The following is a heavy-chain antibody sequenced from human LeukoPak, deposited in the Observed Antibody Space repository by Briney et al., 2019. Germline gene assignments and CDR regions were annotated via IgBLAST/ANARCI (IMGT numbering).Heavy chain of an antibody. Sequence: GGSLRLSCAASGFTFSSYEMNWVRQAPGKGLEWVAVISYDGTKIYYADSAKGRFTISRDNSKNMVYLQMNSLRAEDTALYYCARDSVKLPGISYFDNWGQGTLVTVSS. D-gene: IGHD3-3*02. CDR3: ARDSVKLPGISYFDN. V-gene: IGHV3-30-3*01. CDR2: ISYDGTKI. J-gene: IGHJ1*01. CDR1: GFTFSSYE.